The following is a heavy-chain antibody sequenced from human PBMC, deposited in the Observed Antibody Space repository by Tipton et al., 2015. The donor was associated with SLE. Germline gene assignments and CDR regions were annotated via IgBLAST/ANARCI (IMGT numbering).Heavy chain of an antibody. CDR1: GGSISCYY. J-gene: IGHJ5*02. D-gene: IGHD6-19*01. Sequence: TLFLTCTVSGGSISCYYWSWIRQPPGKGLEWIGYIFTSGGANYNPSLKSRVTVSADTSKNQFSLYLSSVTAADTAIYYCARDASAVWFDPWGQGTLVTVSS. V-gene: IGHV4-4*08. CDR2: IFTSGGA. CDR3: ARDASAVWFDP.